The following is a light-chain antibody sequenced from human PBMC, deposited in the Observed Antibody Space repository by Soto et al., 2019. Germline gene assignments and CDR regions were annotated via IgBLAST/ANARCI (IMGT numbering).Light chain of an antibody. CDR2: AAS. V-gene: IGKV1-39*01. J-gene: IGKJ1*01. CDR1: QSISSY. CDR3: QQSAHSPRT. Sequence: DIQMTQSPSSLSASVGDRVTITCRASQSISSYLNWYQQKPGKAPKLLIYAASSLQSGVPSRFSGSGSGTDFTLTISSLQPEDFAVYYCQQSAHSPRTFGQGTKVEVK.